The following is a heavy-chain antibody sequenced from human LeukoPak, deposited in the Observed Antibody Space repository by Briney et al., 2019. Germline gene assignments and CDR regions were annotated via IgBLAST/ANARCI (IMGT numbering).Heavy chain of an antibody. J-gene: IGHJ4*02. CDR1: GYTFTSYY. D-gene: IGHD3-22*01. V-gene: IGHV1-46*01. Sequence: ASVKVSCKASGYTFTSYYIHWVRRAPGQGLEWMAIINPSGGTTSYAQKFQGRLTMTRDTSTSTVYMELSSLRSEDTAVYYCARDHRPSYDSSAYYYPGDYWGQGTLVTVSS. CDR2: INPSGGTT. CDR3: ARDHRPSYDSSAYYYPGDY.